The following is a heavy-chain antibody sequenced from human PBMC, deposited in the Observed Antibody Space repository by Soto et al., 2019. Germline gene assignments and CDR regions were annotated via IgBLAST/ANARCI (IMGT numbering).Heavy chain of an antibody. CDR3: AKDRPYVSGWYDY. J-gene: IGHJ4*02. CDR1: GFTFRSYA. V-gene: IGHV3-23*01. Sequence: GSLGLACSASGFTFRSYAMSWVRQAPGKGLEWVSAISGSGGSTYYADSVKGRFTISRDNSKNTLYLQMNSLRAEDTAVYYCAKDRPYVSGWYDYWGQGTRVTVYS. D-gene: IGHD6-19*01. CDR2: ISGSGGST.